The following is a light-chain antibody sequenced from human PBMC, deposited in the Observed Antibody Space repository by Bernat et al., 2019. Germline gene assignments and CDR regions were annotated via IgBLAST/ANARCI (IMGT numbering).Light chain of an antibody. CDR2: GDH. CDR3: QVWDSTAWV. Sequence: YDLTQPPSVSVSPGETAIITCSGDELGDKYGCWCRQKPGQSTVLVIYGDHKRPSGIPERFSGSNSGNTATLTISGTQALDEADYYCQVWDSTAWVFGGGTRLTVL. J-gene: IGLJ3*02. V-gene: IGLV3-1*01. CDR1: ELGDKY.